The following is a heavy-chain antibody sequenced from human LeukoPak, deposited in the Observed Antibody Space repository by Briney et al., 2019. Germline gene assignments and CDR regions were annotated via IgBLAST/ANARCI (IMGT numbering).Heavy chain of an antibody. D-gene: IGHD6-19*01. V-gene: IGHV4-34*01. J-gene: IGHJ4*02. Sequence: SETLSLTCAVYGGSFSGYYWSWIRQPPGTGLEWIGEVNHSGSTNYNPSLKSRVTISVDTSKIQFSLKLSSVTAADTAVYYCARQTSSGWYSLFDYWGQGTLVTVSS. CDR1: GGSFSGYY. CDR3: ARQTSSGWYSLFDY. CDR2: VNHSGST.